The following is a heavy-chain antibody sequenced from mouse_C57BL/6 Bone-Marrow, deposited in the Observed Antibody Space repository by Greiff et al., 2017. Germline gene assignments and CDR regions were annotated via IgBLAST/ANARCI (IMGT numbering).Heavy chain of an antibody. CDR1: GYSFTDYN. CDR3: ARGYDYDYAMDY. Sequence: VQLQQSGPELVKPGASVKISCKASGYSFTDYNMNWVKQSNGKSLEWIGVINPNYGTTSYNQKFKGKATLTVDQSSRTAYLQLKSLTSEDSAVYYCARGYDYDYAMDYWGQGTSVTGSS. D-gene: IGHD2-4*01. V-gene: IGHV1-39*01. CDR2: INPNYGTT. J-gene: IGHJ4*01.